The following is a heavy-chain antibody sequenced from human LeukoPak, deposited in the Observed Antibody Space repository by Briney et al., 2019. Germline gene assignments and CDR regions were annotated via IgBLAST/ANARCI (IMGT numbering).Heavy chain of an antibody. CDR1: GGSFSGYC. V-gene: IGHV4-34*01. J-gene: IGHJ4*02. CDR2: INHSGST. Sequence: SETLSLTCAVYGGSFSGYCWSWIRQPPGKGLEWIGEINHSGSTNHNPSLKSRVTISVDTSKNQFSLKLSSVAAADTAVYYCARVQLEALDYWGQGTLVTVSS. D-gene: IGHD1-1*01. CDR3: ARVQLEALDY.